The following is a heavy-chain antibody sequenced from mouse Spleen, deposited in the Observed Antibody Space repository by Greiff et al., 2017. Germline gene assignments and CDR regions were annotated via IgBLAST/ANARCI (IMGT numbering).Heavy chain of an antibody. V-gene: IGHV7-1*01. J-gene: IGHJ4*01. Sequence: DVHLVESGGGLVQSGRSLRLSCATSGFTFSDFYMEWVRQAPGKGLEWIAASRNKANDYTTEYSASVKGRFIVSRDTSQSILYLQMNALRAEDTAIYYCARDAPYAMDYWGQGTSVTFSS. CDR1: GFTFSDFY. CDR3: ARDAPYAMDY. CDR2: SRNKANDYTT.